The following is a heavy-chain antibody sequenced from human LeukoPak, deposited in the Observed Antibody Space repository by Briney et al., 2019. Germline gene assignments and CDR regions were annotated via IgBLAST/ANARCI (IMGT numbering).Heavy chain of an antibody. V-gene: IGHV3-30*03. CDR3: ARRGYCSGGSCPKVYYFDY. J-gene: IGHJ4*02. CDR1: GFTFSSYG. D-gene: IGHD2-15*01. CDR2: ISYDGSNK. Sequence: GGSLRLSCAASGFTFSSYGMHWVRQAPGKGLEWVAVISYDGSNKYYADSVKGRFTISRDNSKNTLYLQMNSLRAEDTAVYYCARRGYCSGGSCPKVYYFDYWGRGTLVTVSS.